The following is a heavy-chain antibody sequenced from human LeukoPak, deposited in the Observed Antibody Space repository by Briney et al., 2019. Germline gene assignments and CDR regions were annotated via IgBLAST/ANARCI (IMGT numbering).Heavy chain of an antibody. CDR3: AKDRGYCYDISGYFDY. CDR1: ASTFSSYA. Sequence: GPSLRLSCAASASTFSSYAMSWVRQAAGKGLEWASAIIGSGGSTNYADSVKGLCASSRDNAKHTLYLQMNSLRAGDTAVYYCAKDRGYCYDISGYFDYWGQGTLVTVYS. J-gene: IGHJ4*02. CDR2: IIGSGGST. D-gene: IGHD3-22*01. V-gene: IGHV3-23*01.